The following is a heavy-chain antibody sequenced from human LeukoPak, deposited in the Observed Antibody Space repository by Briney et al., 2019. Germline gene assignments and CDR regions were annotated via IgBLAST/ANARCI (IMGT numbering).Heavy chain of an antibody. D-gene: IGHD3-10*01. CDR1: GGSISTSGYY. V-gene: IGHV4-39*01. J-gene: IGHJ5*02. Sequence: PPETLCLTCTVSGGSISTSGYYWAWIRQPPGKGLEWIGTSYSSGNTYYNPSLKSRVTISVDTSKNQFSLKLSSVTAADTAVYYCARYTMVRGVDPWGQRPLVPVSS. CDR2: SYSSGNT. CDR3: ARYTMVRGVDP.